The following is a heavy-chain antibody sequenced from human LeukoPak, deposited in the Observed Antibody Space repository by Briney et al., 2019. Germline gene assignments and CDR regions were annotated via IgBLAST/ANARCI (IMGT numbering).Heavy chain of an antibody. CDR2: INPSGGST. CDR1: GYTFTSYY. CDR3: ARAGRWQWLVRGSEGGYFDY. J-gene: IGHJ4*02. V-gene: IGHV1-46*01. Sequence: ASVKVSCKASGYTFTSYYMHWVQQAPGQGLEWMGIINPSGGSTSYAQKFQGRVTMTRDTSTSTVYMELSSLRSEDTAVYYCARAGRWQWLVRGSEGGYFDYWGQGTLVTVSS. D-gene: IGHD6-19*01.